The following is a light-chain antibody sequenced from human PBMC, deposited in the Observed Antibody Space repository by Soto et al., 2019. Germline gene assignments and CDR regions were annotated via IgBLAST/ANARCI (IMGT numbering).Light chain of an antibody. CDR3: LLSYSGTWV. CDR2: DTS. J-gene: IGLJ3*02. CDR1: TGPVTSGHY. Sequence: QAVVTQEPSLTVSPGGTVTLTCGSSTGPVTSGHYPYWFQQKPGQAPRTLIYDTSKKHSWTPARFSTSLLGGKSALTLSGAQPEDEADYYCLLSYSGTWVFGGGTKLTVL. V-gene: IGLV7-46*01.